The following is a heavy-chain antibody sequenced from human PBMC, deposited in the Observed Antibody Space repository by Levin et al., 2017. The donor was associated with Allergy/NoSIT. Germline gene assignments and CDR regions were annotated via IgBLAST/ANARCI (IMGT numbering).Heavy chain of an antibody. CDR3: ARGGLAPYYYYGMDV. J-gene: IGHJ6*02. CDR1: GFTFSSYW. V-gene: IGHV3-7*01. Sequence: AGGSLRLSCAASGFTFSSYWMSWVRQAPGKGLEWVANIKQDGSEKYYVDSVKGRFTISRDNAKNSLYLQMNSLRAEDTAVYYCARGGLAPYYYYGMDVWGQGTTVTVSS. CDR2: IKQDGSEK. D-gene: IGHD3-16*01.